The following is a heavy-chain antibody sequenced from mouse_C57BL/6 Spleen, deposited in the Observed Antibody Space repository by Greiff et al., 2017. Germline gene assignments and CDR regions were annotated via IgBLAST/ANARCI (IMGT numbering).Heavy chain of an antibody. CDR1: GFNFKDDY. Sequence: VQLKQSGAELVRPGASVKLSCTASGFNFKDDYMHWVKQRPEQGLEWIGWIDPENGDTEYASKFQGKATITADTSSNTASLQLSSLTSEDTVVYYWTTWGSSGYGDYWGQGTTLTVSS. CDR2: IDPENGDT. D-gene: IGHD3-2*02. J-gene: IGHJ2*01. CDR3: TTWGSSGYGDY. V-gene: IGHV14-4*01.